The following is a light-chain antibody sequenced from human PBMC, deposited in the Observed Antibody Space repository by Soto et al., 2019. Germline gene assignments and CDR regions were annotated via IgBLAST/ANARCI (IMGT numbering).Light chain of an antibody. CDR3: CSYNNTNTFGGV. V-gene: IGLV2-23*03. Sequence: QSALTQPASVSGSPGQSITISCTGTSSDVGSYNLVSWYQQHPGKAPKLLIYEGSKWPSGVSHRFSGSKSGNTASLTISGLQAEDEADYYCCSYNNTNTFGGVFGGGTKLTVL. CDR1: SSDVGSYNL. J-gene: IGLJ2*01. CDR2: EGS.